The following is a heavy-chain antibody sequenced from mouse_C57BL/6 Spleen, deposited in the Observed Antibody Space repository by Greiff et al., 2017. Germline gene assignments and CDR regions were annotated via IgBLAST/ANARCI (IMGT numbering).Heavy chain of an antibody. D-gene: IGHD1-1*01. CDR2: IYPGDGDT. CDR3: ARSLITTVVESYFDY. Sequence: QVQLKQSGPELVKPGASVKISCKASGYAFSSSWMNWVKQRPGKGLEWIGRIYPGDGDTNYNGKFKGKATLTADKSSSKAYMQHSSLTSEDSAVYFCARSLITTVVESYFDYWGQGTTLTVSS. V-gene: IGHV1-82*01. CDR1: GYAFSSSW. J-gene: IGHJ2*01.